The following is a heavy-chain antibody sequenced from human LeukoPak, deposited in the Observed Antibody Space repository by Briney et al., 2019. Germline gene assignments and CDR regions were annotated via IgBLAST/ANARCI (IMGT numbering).Heavy chain of an antibody. D-gene: IGHD6-13*01. CDR1: GFTFSSYA. V-gene: IGHV3-23*01. Sequence: PGGSLRLSCAASGFTFSSYAMRWVRQAPGKGLEWVSAISGSGGSTYYADSVKGRFTISRDNSKNTLYLQMNSLRAEDTAVYYCAKHYRGAAAARPYFDYWGQGTLVTVSS. J-gene: IGHJ4*02. CDR2: ISGSGGST. CDR3: AKHYRGAAAARPYFDY.